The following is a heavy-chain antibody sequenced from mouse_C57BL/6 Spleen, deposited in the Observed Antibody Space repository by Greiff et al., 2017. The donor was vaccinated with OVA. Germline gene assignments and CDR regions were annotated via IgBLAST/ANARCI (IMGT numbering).Heavy chain of an antibody. J-gene: IGHJ2*01. CDR2: IDPETGGT. Sequence: VQLQQSGAELVRPGASVTLSCKASGYTFTDYEMHWVKQTPVHGLEWIGAIDPETGGTAYNQKFKGKAILTADKSSSTAYMELRSLTSEDSAVYYCTRHGSSLPNFDFDYWGQGTTLTVSS. V-gene: IGHV1-15*01. CDR3: TRHGSSLPNFDFDY. CDR1: GYTFTDYE. D-gene: IGHD1-1*01.